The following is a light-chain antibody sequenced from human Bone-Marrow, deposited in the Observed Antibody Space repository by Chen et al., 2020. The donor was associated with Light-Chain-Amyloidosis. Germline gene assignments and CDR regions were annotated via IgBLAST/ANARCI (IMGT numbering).Light chain of an antibody. J-gene: IGLJ1*01. CDR1: SSDVGGDNH. Sequence: QSALTQPASVSGSPGPSITISCTGTSSDVGGDNHVSWYQQHPDKAPKLMIYEVTNRPSGVTDRFTGSKSDNTASLTISGLQTEDEADYFCSSYTITNTLVFGSGTRVTVL. V-gene: IGLV2-14*01. CDR2: EVT. CDR3: SSYTITNTLV.